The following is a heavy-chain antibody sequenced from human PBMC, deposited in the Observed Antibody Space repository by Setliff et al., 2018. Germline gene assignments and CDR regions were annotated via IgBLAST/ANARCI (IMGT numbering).Heavy chain of an antibody. CDR1: GGSISTYY. CDR2: VYYSGTT. D-gene: IGHD3-22*01. Sequence: SETLSLTCTVSGGSISTYYWSWIRQTPVKGLEWIGYVYYSGTTNYNPLFKSRVTISVDRPKNQFSLKLSSVTAADTGVYYCARDSALHSYHYDSSGYLDYWGQGTLVTVS. V-gene: IGHV4-59*01. CDR3: ARDSALHSYHYDSSGYLDY. J-gene: IGHJ4*02.